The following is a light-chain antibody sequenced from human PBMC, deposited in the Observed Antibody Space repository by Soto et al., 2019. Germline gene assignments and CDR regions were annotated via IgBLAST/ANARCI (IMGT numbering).Light chain of an antibody. CDR1: SSDVGGYNY. CDR3: ISYTSSSTLGVV. CDR2: EVS. Sequence: QSALTQPASVSGSPGQSITISCTGTSSDVGGYNYVSWYQQHPGKAPKLMIYEVSNRLSGVSNRFSGSKSGNTASLTISGLQDEDEDDSYCISYTSSSTLGVVFGGGTKLTVL. J-gene: IGLJ2*01. V-gene: IGLV2-14*01.